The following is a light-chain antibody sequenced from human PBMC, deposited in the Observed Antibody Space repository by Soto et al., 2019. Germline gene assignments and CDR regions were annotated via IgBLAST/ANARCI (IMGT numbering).Light chain of an antibody. V-gene: IGKV3-20*01. J-gene: IGKJ1*01. CDR1: QSVSTN. Sequence: EIVMTPSPVTLSVSPGERATLSRRASQSVSTNLAWYQQKPGQAPRVLIYDTSTRATGIPDRFSGSGSGTDFTLTISRLEPEDFAVYHCQQYGASPWTFAQGTKVDIK. CDR2: DTS. CDR3: QQYGASPWT.